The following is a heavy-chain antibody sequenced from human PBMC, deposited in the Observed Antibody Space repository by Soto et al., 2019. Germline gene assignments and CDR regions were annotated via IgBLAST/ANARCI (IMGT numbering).Heavy chain of an antibody. Sequence: QVQLQEPGPGLVKPSQTLSLTCTVSGGSISSGDYYWSWIRQPPGKGLEWIGYIYYSGSTYYNPSLKSRVTISVDTSKNQCSLKLSSVTAADTAVYYCARDLRVVVVPAATYCMDVWGQGTTVTASS. D-gene: IGHD2-2*01. CDR2: IYYSGST. CDR3: ARDLRVVVVPAATYCMDV. J-gene: IGHJ6*02. V-gene: IGHV4-30-4*01. CDR1: GGSISSGDYY.